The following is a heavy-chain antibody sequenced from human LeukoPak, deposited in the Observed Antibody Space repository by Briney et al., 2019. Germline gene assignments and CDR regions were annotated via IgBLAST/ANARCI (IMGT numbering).Heavy chain of an antibody. CDR2: IWYDGSNK. CDR1: GFTFSSYG. CDR3: ARDFKEDDAFDI. J-gene: IGHJ3*02. V-gene: IGHV3-33*01. Sequence: PGRSLRLSCSASGFTFSSYGMHWVRQAPGKGLEWVAVIWYDGSNKYYADSVKGRFTISRDNSKNTLYLQMNSLRAEDTAVYYCARDFKEDDAFDIWGQGTMVTVSS.